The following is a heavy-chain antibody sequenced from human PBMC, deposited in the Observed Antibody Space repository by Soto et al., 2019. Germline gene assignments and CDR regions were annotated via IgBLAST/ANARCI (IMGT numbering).Heavy chain of an antibody. V-gene: IGHV4-59*01. Sequence: PSETLSLTCTFSCGSIISYYWSWIRQPPGKGLEWIGYIYYSGSTNYNPSLKSRVTISVDTSKNQFSLKLSSVTAADTAVYYCAREVGYYDILTGYLRWFDPWGQGTLVTVSS. J-gene: IGHJ5*02. CDR1: CGSIISYY. CDR3: AREVGYYDILTGYLRWFDP. CDR2: IYYSGST. D-gene: IGHD3-9*01.